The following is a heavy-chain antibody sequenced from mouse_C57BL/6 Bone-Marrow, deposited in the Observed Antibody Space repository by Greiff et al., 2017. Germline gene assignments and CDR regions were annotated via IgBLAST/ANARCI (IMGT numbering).Heavy chain of an antibody. V-gene: IGHV1-18*01. D-gene: IGHD1-1*02. CDR2: INPNNGGT. CDR1: GYTFTDYN. CDR3: ARGSDDWYFDV. J-gene: IGHJ1*03. Sequence: EVQLQESGPELVKPGASVKIPCKASGYTFTDYNMDWVKQSHGKSLEWIGDINPNNGGTIYNPKFKRKATLTVDKSTSTDYMELRSITYEDTADYYGARGSDDWYFDVWGTGTTVTVSS.